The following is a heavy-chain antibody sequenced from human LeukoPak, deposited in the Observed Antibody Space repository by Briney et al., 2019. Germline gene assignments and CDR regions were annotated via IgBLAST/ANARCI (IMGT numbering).Heavy chain of an antibody. CDR2: ISGSGGST. V-gene: IGHV3-23*01. Sequence: RGSLRLSCAASGFTFSSYAMSWVRQAPGKGLEWVSAISGSGGSTYYADSVKGRFTISRDNSKNTLYLQMNSLRPEDTAVYYCARETAGGNHYFDYWGQGTLVTVSS. CDR3: ARETAGGNHYFDY. CDR1: GFTFSSYA. D-gene: IGHD6-13*01. J-gene: IGHJ4*02.